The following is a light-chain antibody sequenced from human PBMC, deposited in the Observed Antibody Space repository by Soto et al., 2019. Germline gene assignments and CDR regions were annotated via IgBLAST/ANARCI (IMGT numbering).Light chain of an antibody. CDR2: GAS. CDR1: QSVSSN. CDR3: QHYNNWPPWT. V-gene: IGKV3-15*01. Sequence: EIEMTQSPATLSLSPGERATLYCWASQSVSSNLAWYQQKPGQAPRLLIYGASTRVTGVPARFSGSGSGTEFILIISCLQSEDFAVYYCQHYNNWPPWTFGQGTKVEIK. J-gene: IGKJ1*01.